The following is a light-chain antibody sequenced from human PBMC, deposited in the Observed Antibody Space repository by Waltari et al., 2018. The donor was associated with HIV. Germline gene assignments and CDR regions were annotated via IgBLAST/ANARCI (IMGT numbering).Light chain of an antibody. CDR3: QQYGTSPRYT. V-gene: IGKV3-20*01. Sequence: EVVLTQSPGTLSLSPGERATLSCRASQSVSSSYLAWYQQKPGQAPRLLIYCVSSRATGIPDRFSGSGSGTDFTLTISRLEPEDFAVYYCQQYGTSPRYTFGQGTKLEIK. CDR1: QSVSSSY. CDR2: CVS. J-gene: IGKJ2*01.